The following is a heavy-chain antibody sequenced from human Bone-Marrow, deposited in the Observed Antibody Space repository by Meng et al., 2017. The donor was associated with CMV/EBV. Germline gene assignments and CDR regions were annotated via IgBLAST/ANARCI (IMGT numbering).Heavy chain of an antibody. CDR3: TPQLGGVGTY. V-gene: IGHV3-23*01. CDR1: GFSFSSYI. J-gene: IGHJ4*02. Sequence: GGSLRLSCVASGFSFSSYIMCWVRQAPGKGLEWVSAISGSGGSTYYADSVKGRFTISRDNAKNTMYVQMNSLRGEDTAVYYCTPQLGGVGTYWGQGTVVTVSS. D-gene: IGHD2-21*02. CDR2: ISGSGGST.